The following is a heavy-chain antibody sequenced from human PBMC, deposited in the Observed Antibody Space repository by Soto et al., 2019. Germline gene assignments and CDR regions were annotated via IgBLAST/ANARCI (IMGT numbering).Heavy chain of an antibody. J-gene: IGHJ6*02. Sequence: SETLSLTCAVYGGSFSDYHWTWIRQPPGKGLEWIGEINHAGGTNYNPSLKSRVSISVHTSKNQFSLKLRSLTAADTAVYYCAGGQPHYYYYFAMDVWGQGTTVTVSS. CDR1: GGSFSDYH. D-gene: IGHD3-10*01. V-gene: IGHV4-34*01. CDR3: AGGQPHYYYYFAMDV. CDR2: INHAGGT.